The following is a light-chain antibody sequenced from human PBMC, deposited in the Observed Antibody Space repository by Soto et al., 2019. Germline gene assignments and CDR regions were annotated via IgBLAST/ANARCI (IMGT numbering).Light chain of an antibody. J-gene: IGKJ4*01. CDR3: QQHNRYPLT. CDR2: TIS. Sequence: DIQLTQSPSFLSASVGDRVTITCRASQDTSSSLAWYQQKPGKAPKLLIYTISTLQSGVPPRFRGSGSGTEFTLTISSQQPEDFATYYCQQHNRYPLTFGGGTKVEI. V-gene: IGKV1-9*01. CDR1: QDTSSS.